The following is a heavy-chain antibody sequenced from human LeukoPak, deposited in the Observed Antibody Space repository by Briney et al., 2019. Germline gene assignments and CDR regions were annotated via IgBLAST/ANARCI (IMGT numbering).Heavy chain of an antibody. Sequence: SGPTLVKPTQTLTLTCTFSGFSLSASGVGVGWIRQYPGEALEWLALIYWNDDKRYSPSLRSRLTITKDTSKNQVVLTMTNMDPVDTATYHCARTYCSSVSCYVDYWGQGTLVTVSS. D-gene: IGHD2-2*01. J-gene: IGHJ4*02. CDR1: GFSLSASGVG. CDR2: IYWNDDK. V-gene: IGHV2-5*01. CDR3: ARTYCSSVSCYVDY.